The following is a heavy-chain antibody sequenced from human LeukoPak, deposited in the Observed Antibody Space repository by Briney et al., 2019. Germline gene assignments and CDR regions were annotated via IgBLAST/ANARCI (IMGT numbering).Heavy chain of an antibody. Sequence: GGSLRLSCAASGFTFRSDAMSWVRRAPGKGLECVSGISGSGGTTYYADSVKGRFTISRDNSKNTLYLQMNSLRAEDTAVYYCAKHHCSSTSCYRVFDFWGQGTLVTVSS. CDR2: ISGSGGTT. CDR1: GFTFRSDA. V-gene: IGHV3-23*01. J-gene: IGHJ4*02. CDR3: AKHHCSSTSCYRVFDF. D-gene: IGHD2-2*02.